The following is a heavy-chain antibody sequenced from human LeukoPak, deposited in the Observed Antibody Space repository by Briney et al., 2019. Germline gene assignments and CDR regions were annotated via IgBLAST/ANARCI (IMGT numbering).Heavy chain of an antibody. Sequence: PSETLSLTCTVSGGSISSSSYYWGWIRQPPGKGLGWIGSIYYSGSTYYNPSLKSRVTMSVDTSKNQFSLKLSSVTAADTAVYYCARRVNSSSRYYYYMDVWGKGTTVTVSS. J-gene: IGHJ6*03. CDR3: ARRVNSSSRYYYYMDV. D-gene: IGHD6-13*01. CDR1: GGSISSSSYY. CDR2: IYYSGST. V-gene: IGHV4-39*01.